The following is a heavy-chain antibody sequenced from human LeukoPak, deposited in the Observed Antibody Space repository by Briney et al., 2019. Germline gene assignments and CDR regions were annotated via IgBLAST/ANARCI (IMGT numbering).Heavy chain of an antibody. CDR2: ITGSGGNT. Sequence: GGSLRLSCAASGLTFSSHAMTWVRQAPGRGLEWVSGITGSGGNTYYAESVKGRFTISRDNSRNTLYLQMNSLRAEDAALYYCATRPASETYFGVFDYRGQGTLVTVSS. CDR3: ATRPASETYFGVFDY. J-gene: IGHJ4*02. CDR1: GLTFSSHA. D-gene: IGHD1-26*01. V-gene: IGHV3-23*01.